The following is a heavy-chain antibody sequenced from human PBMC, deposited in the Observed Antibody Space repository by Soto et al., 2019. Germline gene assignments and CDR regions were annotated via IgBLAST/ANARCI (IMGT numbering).Heavy chain of an antibody. CDR2: INAGNGNT. CDR3: ARAVAVPADFDY. Sequence: ASVKVSCKASGYTFTGYAMHWVRQAPGQRLEWMGWINAGNGNTKYSQKFQGRVTITRDTSASTAYMELSSLRSEDTAVYYCARAVAVPADFDYWGKYTLFTLSS. V-gene: IGHV1-3*01. D-gene: IGHD6-19*01. CDR1: GYTFTGYA. J-gene: IGHJ4*02.